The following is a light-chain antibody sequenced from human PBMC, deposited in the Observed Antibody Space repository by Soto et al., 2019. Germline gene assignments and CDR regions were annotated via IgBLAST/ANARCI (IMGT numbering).Light chain of an antibody. CDR2: GAS. Sequence: EMVLTQSPGTLSLSPGERATLSCRASQSLSSSYLAWYQQKPGQAPRLLIYGASSGATGIPNRFSGSGSGTDFTLTISRLEPEDFAVYHCQQYDTSPLTFGGGTKVEIK. CDR3: QQYDTSPLT. CDR1: QSLSSSY. V-gene: IGKV3-20*01. J-gene: IGKJ4*02.